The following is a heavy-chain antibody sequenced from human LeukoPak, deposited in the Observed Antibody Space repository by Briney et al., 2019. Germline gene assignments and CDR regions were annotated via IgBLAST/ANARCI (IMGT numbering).Heavy chain of an antibody. CDR1: GGTFSSYA. CDR2: INPSGGST. CDR3: ARAAEHYDFCN. V-gene: IGHV1-46*01. Sequence: ASVKVSCKASGGTFSSYAISWVRQAPGQGLEWMGIINPSGGSTSYAQKFQGRVTMTRDTSTSTVYMELSSLRSEDTAVYYCARAAEHYDFCNWGQGTLVTVSS. J-gene: IGHJ4*02. D-gene: IGHD3-3*01.